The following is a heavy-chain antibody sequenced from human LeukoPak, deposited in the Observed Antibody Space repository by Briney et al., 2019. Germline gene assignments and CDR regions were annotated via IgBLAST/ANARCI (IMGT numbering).Heavy chain of an antibody. CDR1: GGTFSSYA. V-gene: IGHV1-69*05. CDR2: MIPIFGTA. D-gene: IGHD2-15*01. J-gene: IGHJ4*02. Sequence: SVTVSCQAPGGTFSSYAISWVRQAPGRGLEWMGRMIPIFGTANYAQKSQGRVTITTDETKITAYVELSSLRSEDTAVYYCASGYWSGGRCRSYYFDYWGQGTLVTVSS. CDR3: ASGYWSGGRCRSYYFDY.